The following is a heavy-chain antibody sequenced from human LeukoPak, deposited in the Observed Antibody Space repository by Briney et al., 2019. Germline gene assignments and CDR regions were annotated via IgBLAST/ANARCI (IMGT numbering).Heavy chain of an antibody. V-gene: IGHV3-11*01. CDR2: ISSSGSTI. Sequence: GGSLRLSCAASGFTFSDYYMSWIRQAPGKGLEWVSYISSSGSTIYYADSVKGRFTISRDNAKNSLYLQMNSLRAEDTAVYYCARERDGGYRSQAIDHWGQGTLVTVSS. CDR1: GFTFSDYY. D-gene: IGHD5-18*01. CDR3: ARERDGGYRSQAIDH. J-gene: IGHJ4*02.